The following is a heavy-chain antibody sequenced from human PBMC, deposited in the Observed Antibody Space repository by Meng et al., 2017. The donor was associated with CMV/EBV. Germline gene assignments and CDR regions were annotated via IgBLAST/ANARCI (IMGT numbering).Heavy chain of an antibody. CDR1: GGSISSYY. V-gene: IGHV4-4*07. J-gene: IGHJ4*02. CDR3: ATLSTMIVAGDYYFDY. CDR2: IYTSGST. D-gene: IGHD3-22*01. Sequence: QVQLPESGPRLVKPSETLSLTCTVSGGSISSYYWSWIRQPAGKGLEWIGRIYTSGSTNYNPSLKSRVTMSVDTSKNQFSLKLSSVTAADTAVYYCATLSTMIVAGDYYFDYWGQGTLVTVSS.